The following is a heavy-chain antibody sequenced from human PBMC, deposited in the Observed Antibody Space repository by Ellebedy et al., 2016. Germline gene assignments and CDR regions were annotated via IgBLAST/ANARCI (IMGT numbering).Heavy chain of an antibody. CDR2: MYAGGSE. CDR1: GFSITSND. CDR3: VTRLNGAFDC. J-gene: IGHJ3*01. V-gene: IGHV3-53*01. Sequence: GGSLRLXXAASGFSITSNDMSWVRQAPGRGLELVSLMYAGGSEYYADSVKGRFAITRDTSMNRLYLHMRVLEGGDTALYYCVTRLNGAFDCWGQGTMVSVSS.